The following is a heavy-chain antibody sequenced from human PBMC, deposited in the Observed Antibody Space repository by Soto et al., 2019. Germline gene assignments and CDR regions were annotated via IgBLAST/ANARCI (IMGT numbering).Heavy chain of an antibody. V-gene: IGHV3-15*01. J-gene: IGHJ4*02. CDR2: VISKTDGGTT. CDR3: ATGTGRSDFDY. D-gene: IGHD3-3*01. Sequence: GGSLRLSCAASGFTFSNAWMSWVRQAPGKGLEWVGRVISKTDGGTTDYAAPVKGRFTISRDDSKKTLFLQMNSLKTEDTAVYYCATGTGRSDFDYWGQGTLVTVSS. CDR1: GFTFSNAW.